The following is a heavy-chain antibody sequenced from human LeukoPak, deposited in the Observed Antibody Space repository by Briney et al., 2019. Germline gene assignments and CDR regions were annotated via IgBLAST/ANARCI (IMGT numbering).Heavy chain of an antibody. Sequence: SETLSLTCTVSDDSMSSYYWNWIRQPPGKGLEWIGYVYYSGGTNYNPSLKSRVTISLDTSKNQFSLKLCSVTAADTAVYYCARRANTAPPYYFDYWGQGTLVTVSS. CDR2: VYYSGGT. V-gene: IGHV4-59*01. CDR1: DDSMSSYY. D-gene: IGHD5-18*01. J-gene: IGHJ4*02. CDR3: ARRANTAPPYYFDY.